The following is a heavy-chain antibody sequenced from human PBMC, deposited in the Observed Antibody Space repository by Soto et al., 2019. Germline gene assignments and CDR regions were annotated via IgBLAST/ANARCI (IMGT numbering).Heavy chain of an antibody. CDR1: GGSIGSGVYF. D-gene: IGHD1-26*01. Sequence: SETLSLTRTVSGGSIGSGVYFWSWIRQPPGKGLEWIGFISYTGSAYYNPSLKSRAAISVDTSKNQFSLKLTSVTAADAAVYYCATMGATAGSYYFEYWGQGALVTVSS. V-gene: IGHV4-30-4*01. CDR3: ATMGATAGSYYFEY. J-gene: IGHJ4*02. CDR2: ISYTGSA.